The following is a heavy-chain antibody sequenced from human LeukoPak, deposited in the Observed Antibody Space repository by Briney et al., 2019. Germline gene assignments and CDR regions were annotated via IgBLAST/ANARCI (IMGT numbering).Heavy chain of an antibody. CDR2: MSSDEISE. Sequence: GGSLRLSCAASGFSFRSYGMHWVRQAPGKGLEWVAVMSSDEISEYYADSVKGRFTISRDNSKNTLYLQINSLRGEDTAVYYCARELVRTGSDAFDIWGQGTMVTVSS. CDR3: ARELVRTGSDAFDI. CDR1: GFSFRSYG. V-gene: IGHV3-30*03. D-gene: IGHD3-9*01. J-gene: IGHJ3*02.